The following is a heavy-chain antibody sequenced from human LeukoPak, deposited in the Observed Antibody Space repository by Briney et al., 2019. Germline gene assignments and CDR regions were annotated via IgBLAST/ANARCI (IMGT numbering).Heavy chain of an antibody. J-gene: IGHJ4*02. D-gene: IGHD4-17*01. V-gene: IGHV3-15*01. CDR2: IKSKTDGGTT. CDR1: GFKFSSYG. CDR3: TTYFSGYGDYYFDS. Sequence: GKSLRLSCAASGFKFSSYGMHWVRQAPGKGLEWVGRIKSKTDGGTTDYAAPVKGRFTISRDDSKNTLYLQMNSLKTEDTAVYYCTTYFSGYGDYYFDSWGQGTLVTVSS.